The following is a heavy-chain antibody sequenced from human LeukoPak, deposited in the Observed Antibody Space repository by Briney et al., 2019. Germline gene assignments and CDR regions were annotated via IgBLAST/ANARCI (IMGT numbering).Heavy chain of an antibody. CDR2: INHSGTTD. Sequence: PSETLSLTCAVYGGPFNGYYYNWIRQPPGKGLEWIGEINHSGTTDDYNPSLKSRVTISVDTSKNQFSLTLSSVTAADTAVYYCARGHCSGGSYYFFDHWGQGTLVTVSS. CDR1: GGPFNGYY. V-gene: IGHV4-34*01. D-gene: IGHD2-15*01. CDR3: ARGHCSGGSYYFFDH. J-gene: IGHJ4*02.